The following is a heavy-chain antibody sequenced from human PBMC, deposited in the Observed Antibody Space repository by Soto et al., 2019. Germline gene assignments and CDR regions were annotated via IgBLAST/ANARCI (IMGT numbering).Heavy chain of an antibody. D-gene: IGHD3-3*01. CDR1: GFTFSSSA. J-gene: IGHJ6*02. Sequence: SGGSLRLSCTVSGFTFSSSAMSWVRQAPGRGLEWVSGISGSGAGTYYADSVKGRFTISRDNSKNTLYLQMSGLRAEDTAVYYCAKGPTIFGAVISFDYYYGMYVWGQGTPGTVS. V-gene: IGHV3-23*01. CDR3: AKGPTIFGAVISFDYYYGMYV. CDR2: ISGSGAGT.